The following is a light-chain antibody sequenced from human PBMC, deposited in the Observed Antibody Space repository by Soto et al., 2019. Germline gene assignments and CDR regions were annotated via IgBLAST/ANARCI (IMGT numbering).Light chain of an antibody. V-gene: IGKV3-20*01. CDR2: DTS. J-gene: IGKJ1*01. CDR1: QRVSSTY. CDR3: QHYNNWPRT. Sequence: EILLTQSPGTLSLSPGERATLSCRASQRVSSTYLAWYQQKPGQAPRLLIYDTSSRATGIPDRFSGSGSGTDFTLTISSLQSEDFAVYYCQHYNNWPRTFGQGTKVDIK.